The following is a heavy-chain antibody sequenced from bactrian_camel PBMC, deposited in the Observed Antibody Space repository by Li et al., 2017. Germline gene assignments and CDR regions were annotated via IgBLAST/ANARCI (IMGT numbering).Heavy chain of an antibody. Sequence: HVQLVESGGGSVQSGGSLRLSCAASGYTYSSYCMGWFRQAPGKEREGVPCINWDEDVKTVYYADNVKGRFTISIDNAKNTLYLQMNSLETGDMGMYYCAKSAYNGSSYNYWGQGTQVTVS. CDR2: INWDEDVKTV. D-gene: IGHD2*01. CDR3: AKSAYNGSSYNY. J-gene: IGHJ4*01. V-gene: IGHV3S1*01. CDR1: GYTYSSYC.